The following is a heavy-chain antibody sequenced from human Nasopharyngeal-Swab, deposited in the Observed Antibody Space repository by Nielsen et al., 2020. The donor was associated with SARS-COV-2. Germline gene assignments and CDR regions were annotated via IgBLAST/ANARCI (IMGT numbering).Heavy chain of an antibody. Sequence: GESLKISCAASGFTVSSNYMSWVRQAPGKGLEWVSVIYSGGSTYYADSVKGRFTISRDNSKNTLYLQMNSLRAEDTAVYCARDGDQYMFDDWGQGTLVTVSS. J-gene: IGHJ4*02. V-gene: IGHV3-53*01. D-gene: IGHD2-21*02. CDR3: ARDGDQYMFDD. CDR1: GFTVSSNY. CDR2: IYSGGST.